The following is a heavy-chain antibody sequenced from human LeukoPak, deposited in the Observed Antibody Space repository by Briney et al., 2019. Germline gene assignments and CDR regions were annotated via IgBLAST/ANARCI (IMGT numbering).Heavy chain of an antibody. V-gene: IGHV3-23*01. D-gene: IGHD3-9*01. CDR2: ISGSNDNT. J-gene: IGHJ4*02. Sequence: GGSLRLSCAASGFTFSSYAMSWVRQAPGKGLEWVSSISGSNDNTYYADSVKDRFTISRDNSKNTLSLQMNSLRAEDTAVYYCAKCSRVDWLPIDYWGRGTLVTVS. CDR3: AKCSRVDWLPIDY. CDR1: GFTFSSYA.